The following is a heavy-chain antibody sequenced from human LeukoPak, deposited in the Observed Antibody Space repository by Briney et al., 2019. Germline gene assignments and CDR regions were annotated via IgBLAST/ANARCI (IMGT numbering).Heavy chain of an antibody. Sequence: GGSLRLPCAASGLPFSDYYMSWVRQAPGKGLEWVSYISSSGSTIYYADSVKGRFTISRDNAKNSLYLQMNSLRAEDTAVYYCARVGVNSYYYYMDVWGKGTTVTISS. V-gene: IGHV3-11*01. CDR1: GLPFSDYY. CDR2: ISSSGSTI. CDR3: ARVGVNSYYYYMDV. J-gene: IGHJ6*03. D-gene: IGHD3-16*01.